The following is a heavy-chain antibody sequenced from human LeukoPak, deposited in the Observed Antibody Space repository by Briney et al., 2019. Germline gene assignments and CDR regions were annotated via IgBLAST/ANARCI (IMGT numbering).Heavy chain of an antibody. V-gene: IGHV3-23*01. CDR3: ARVDCETTSCYDWRGYFDP. Sequence: GGSLRLSCAASGFTFSTSTMSWVRQAPGKGLEWVSAIGGDGGATFYAGSVKGRFTISRDNSKNTLYLQMNSLRAEDTAVYYCARVDCETTSCYDWRGYFDPWGQGTPVTVSS. CDR2: IGGDGGAT. J-gene: IGHJ5*02. D-gene: IGHD2-2*01. CDR1: GFTFSTST.